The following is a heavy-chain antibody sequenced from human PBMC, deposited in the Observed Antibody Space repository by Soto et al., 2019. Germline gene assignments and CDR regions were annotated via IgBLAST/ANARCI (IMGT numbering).Heavy chain of an antibody. CDR2: ITGSGSET. J-gene: IGHJ4*02. CDR3: TKDNYEFWRGYFAS. D-gene: IGHD3-3*01. V-gene: IGHV3-23*01. CDR1: GFTFNNYA. Sequence: GGSLRLSCAASGFTFNNYAMNWVRQAPGKGLGWVSGITGSGSETLYADSVKGRFTISRDNSKHTLSLQMNSLRTEDSALYYCTKDNYEFWRGYFASWAQGTLVTFSS.